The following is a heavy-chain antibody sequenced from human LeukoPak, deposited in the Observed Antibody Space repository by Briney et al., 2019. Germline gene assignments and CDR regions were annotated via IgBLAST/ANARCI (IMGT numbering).Heavy chain of an antibody. CDR2: IKQDGSEK. CDR3: ARSYSSTPQYYYYYYMDV. Sequence: GGSLRLSCAASGFTFSSYSMNWVRQAPGKGLEWVANIKQDGSEKYYVDSVKGRFTISRDNSKNTLYLQMNSLRAEDTAVYYCARSYSSTPQYYYYYYMDVWGKGTTVTVSS. D-gene: IGHD6-13*01. J-gene: IGHJ6*03. V-gene: IGHV3-7*01. CDR1: GFTFSSYS.